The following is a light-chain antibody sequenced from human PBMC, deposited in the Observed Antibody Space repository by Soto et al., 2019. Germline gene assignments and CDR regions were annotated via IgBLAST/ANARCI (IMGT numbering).Light chain of an antibody. Sequence: DIQMTQSPSSLSASVGDRVTITCRASQSISSYLNWYQQKPGKAPNLLIYDASNLEIVVPSRFSGSGSGTHFTFTISSLQTEDIGTYYCQQYDILPITFGRGTRLEIK. J-gene: IGKJ5*01. CDR3: QQYDILPIT. V-gene: IGKV1-33*01. CDR2: DAS. CDR1: QSISSY.